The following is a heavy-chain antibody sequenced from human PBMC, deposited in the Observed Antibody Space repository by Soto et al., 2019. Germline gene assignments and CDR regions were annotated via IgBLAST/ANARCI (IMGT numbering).Heavy chain of an antibody. D-gene: IGHD2-15*01. V-gene: IGHV3-11*06. CDR3: ARDWGGGYCSGGSCYSFGWFDP. J-gene: IGHJ5*02. CDR1: GFTFSDYY. CDR2: ISSSSSYT. Sequence: QVQLVESGGGLVKPGGSLRLSCAASGFTFSDYYMSWIRQAPGKGLEWVSYISSSSSYTNYADSVKGRFTISRDNAKNSLYLQMNSLRAEDTAVYYCARDWGGGYCSGGSCYSFGWFDPWGQGTLVTVSS.